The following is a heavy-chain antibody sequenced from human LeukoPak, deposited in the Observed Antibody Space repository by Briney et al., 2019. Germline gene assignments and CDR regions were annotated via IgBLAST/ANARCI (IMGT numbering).Heavy chain of an antibody. CDR3: AKSGIAVAGVDY. Sequence: GGSLRLSCAASGFTFSSYGMHWVRQAPGKGLEWVAFIRYDGSNKYYANSVKGRFTISRDNSKNTLYLQMNSLRAEDTAVYYCAKSGIAVAGVDYWGQGTLVTVSS. J-gene: IGHJ4*02. V-gene: IGHV3-30*02. D-gene: IGHD6-19*01. CDR1: GFTFSSYG. CDR2: IRYDGSNK.